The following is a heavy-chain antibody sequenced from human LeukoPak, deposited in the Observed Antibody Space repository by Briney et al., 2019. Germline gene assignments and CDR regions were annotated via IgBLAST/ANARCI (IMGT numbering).Heavy chain of an antibody. CDR1: AFIFRSYG. CDR3: ARGRRSITMIVVARRGPDAFDI. J-gene: IGHJ3*02. Sequence: GGSLRLSCAASAFIFRSYGMHWVRQAPGKGLEWVAYIQYDGSNEQYADSVKGRFSISRDSSKNILYLQMNSVRAEDTAVYYCARGRRSITMIVVARRGPDAFDIWGQGTMVTVSS. V-gene: IGHV3-30*02. CDR2: IQYDGSNE. D-gene: IGHD3-22*01.